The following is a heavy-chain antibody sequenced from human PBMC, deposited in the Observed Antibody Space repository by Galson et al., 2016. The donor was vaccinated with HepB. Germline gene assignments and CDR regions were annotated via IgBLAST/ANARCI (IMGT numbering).Heavy chain of an antibody. D-gene: IGHD2-15*01. J-gene: IGHJ4*02. V-gene: IGHV3-53*01. CDR1: GFSVSDNY. Sequence: SLRLSCAVSGFSVSDNYMSWVRQAPGQGLEWVSLMYSDGRTHYADSAKGRFTISRDNSKNTVFLQMTSLRAEDSAFYFCYSRLGYCRGETCFGRYWGQGTLVTVSA. CDR2: MYSDGRT. CDR3: YSRLGYCRGETCFGRY.